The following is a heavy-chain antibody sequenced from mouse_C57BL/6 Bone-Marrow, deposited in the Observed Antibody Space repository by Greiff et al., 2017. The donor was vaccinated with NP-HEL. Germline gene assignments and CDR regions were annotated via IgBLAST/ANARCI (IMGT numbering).Heavy chain of an antibody. CDR1: GFNIKNTY. V-gene: IGHV14-3*01. J-gene: IGHJ4*01. D-gene: IGHD2-4*01. Sequence: EVKLVESVAELVRPGASVKLSCTASGFNIKNTYMHWMKQRPEQGLEWIGRIDPANGNTKYAPKFQGKATITADTSSNTAYLQLSSLTSEDTAIYYCAGGLRRFLYAMDYWGQGTSVTVSS. CDR2: IDPANGNT. CDR3: AGGLRRFLYAMDY.